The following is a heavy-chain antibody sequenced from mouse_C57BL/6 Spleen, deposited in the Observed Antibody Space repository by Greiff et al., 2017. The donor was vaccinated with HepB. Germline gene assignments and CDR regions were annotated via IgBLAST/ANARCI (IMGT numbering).Heavy chain of an antibody. V-gene: IGHV6-6*01. Sequence: EVMLVESGGGLVQPGGSMKLSCAASGFTFSDAWMDWVRQSPEKGLEWVAEIRNKANNHATYYAESVKGRFTISRDDSKSSVYLQMNSLRAEDTGIYYCTRIGYDGYTYYAMDYWGQGTSVTVSS. J-gene: IGHJ4*01. CDR2: IRNKANNHAT. CDR1: GFTFSDAW. CDR3: TRIGYDGYTYYAMDY. D-gene: IGHD2-3*01.